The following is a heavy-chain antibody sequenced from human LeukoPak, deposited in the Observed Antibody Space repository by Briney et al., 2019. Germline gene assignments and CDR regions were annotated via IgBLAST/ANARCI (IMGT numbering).Heavy chain of an antibody. D-gene: IGHD6-6*01. CDR2: ISGSGGST. CDR1: GFTFSSYA. J-gene: IGHJ4*02. Sequence: PGGSLRLSCAASGFTFSSYAMSWVRQAPGKGLEWVSAISGSGGSTYYADSVKGRFTISRDNSKNTLYLQMNSLRAEDTAVYYCARAGRQLVSRIDYWGQGTLVTVSS. CDR3: ARAGRQLVSRIDY. V-gene: IGHV3-23*01.